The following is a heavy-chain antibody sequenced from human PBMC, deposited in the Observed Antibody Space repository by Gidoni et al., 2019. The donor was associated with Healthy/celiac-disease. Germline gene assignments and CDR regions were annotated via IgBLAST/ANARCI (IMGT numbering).Heavy chain of an antibody. V-gene: IGHV4-59*08. D-gene: IGHD6-13*01. Sequence: QVQLQESGPGLVKPSETLSPTCTVSGGSISSYYWSWIRQPPGKGLEWIGYIDYSGSTNYNPSLKSRVTISVDTSKNQFSLKLSSVTAADTAVYYWARILGGAAAGDYWGQGTLVTVSS. CDR2: IDYSGST. CDR1: GGSISSYY. CDR3: ARILGGAAAGDY. J-gene: IGHJ4*02.